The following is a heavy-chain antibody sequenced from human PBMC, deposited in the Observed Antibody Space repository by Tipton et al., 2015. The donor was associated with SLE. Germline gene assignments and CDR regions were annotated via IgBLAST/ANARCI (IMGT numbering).Heavy chain of an antibody. J-gene: IGHJ4*02. CDR1: GYFISSGYY. CDR2: IYHRGST. V-gene: IGHV4-38-2*01. CDR3: ARVRGISSWYDY. D-gene: IGHD6-13*01. Sequence: TLSPTCGVSGYFISSGYYWGWIRQPPGKGLEWIGNIYHRGSTSYNPSLKSRVTISVDTSKNQFSLKLSSVTAADTAVYYCARVRGISSWYDYWGQGTLVTVSS.